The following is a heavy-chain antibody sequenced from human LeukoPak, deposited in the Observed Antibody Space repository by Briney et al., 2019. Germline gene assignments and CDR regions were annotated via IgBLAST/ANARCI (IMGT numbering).Heavy chain of an antibody. V-gene: IGHV3-21*01. CDR2: ISTSSSYI. J-gene: IGHJ4*02. CDR1: GFTFSSYS. D-gene: IGHD2-21*01. Sequence: GGSLRLSCAASGFTFSSYSMNWVRQAPGKGLEWVSSISTSSSYIYYADSVKGRFTISRDNAKSSLYLQMNSLRAEDTAVYYCASGDWSGYYFDYWGQGTLATVSS. CDR3: ASGDWSGYYFDY.